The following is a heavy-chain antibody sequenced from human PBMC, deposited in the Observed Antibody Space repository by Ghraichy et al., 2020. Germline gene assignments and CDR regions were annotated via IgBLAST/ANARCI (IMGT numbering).Heavy chain of an antibody. D-gene: IGHD6-6*01. CDR2: IVVGSGNT. CDR3: AAVAARLPDVYYYYGMDV. CDR1: GFTFTSSA. J-gene: IGHJ6*02. Sequence: SVKVSCKASGFTFTSSAVQWVRQARGQRLEWIGWIVVGSGNTNYAQKFQERVTITRDMSTSTAYMELSSLRSEDTAVYYCAAVAARLPDVYYYYGMDVWGQGTTVSVSS. V-gene: IGHV1-58*01.